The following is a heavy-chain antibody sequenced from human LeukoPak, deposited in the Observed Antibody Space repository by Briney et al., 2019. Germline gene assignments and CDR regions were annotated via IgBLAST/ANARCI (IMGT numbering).Heavy chain of an antibody. D-gene: IGHD2-15*01. J-gene: IGHJ1*01. CDR1: GGSINSGGYH. CDR2: IYYSGST. Sequence: SQTLSLTCTVSGGSINSGGYHWSWIRQHPGKGLEWIGYIYYSGSTYYNPSLKSRVTISVDTSKNQFSLRLSSVTAADTAVYYCALGYCGGGSCYAREYFQHWGQGTLVTVSS. V-gene: IGHV4-31*03. CDR3: ALGYCGGGSCYAREYFQH.